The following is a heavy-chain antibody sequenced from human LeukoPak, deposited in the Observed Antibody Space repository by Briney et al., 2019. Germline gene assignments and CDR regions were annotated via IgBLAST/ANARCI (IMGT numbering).Heavy chain of an antibody. CDR1: GGSISNYY. CDR2: IYYTGST. V-gene: IGHV4-59*08. J-gene: IGHJ4*02. Sequence: SETLSLTCTVSGGSISNYYWSWIRQPPGKGLEWIAYIYYTGSTNYNPSLKSRVTISVDTPKNQFSLRLSSVTAADTAVYYCARHRDYGSGWYGFDYWGQGTLVTVSS. CDR3: ARHRDYGSGWYGFDY. D-gene: IGHD6-19*01.